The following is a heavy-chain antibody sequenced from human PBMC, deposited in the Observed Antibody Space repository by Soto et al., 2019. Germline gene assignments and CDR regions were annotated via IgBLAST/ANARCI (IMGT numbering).Heavy chain of an antibody. Sequence: EVQLLESGGGLVQPGGSLRLSCAASGFTFSNFAMSWVRQAPGKRLEWVSAISGNGGSTYYADSVKGRFTISRDNSKNTLYLQMNSLRAEDTAVYFCAKLRAKSHIAVPFDYWGQGSLVTVSS. J-gene: IGHJ4*02. V-gene: IGHV3-23*01. CDR3: AKLRAKSHIAVPFDY. CDR2: ISGNGGST. CDR1: GFTFSNFA. D-gene: IGHD6-19*01.